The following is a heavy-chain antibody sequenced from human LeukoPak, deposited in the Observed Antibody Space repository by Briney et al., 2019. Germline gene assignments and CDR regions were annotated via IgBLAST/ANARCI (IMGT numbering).Heavy chain of an antibody. D-gene: IGHD6-13*01. Sequence: GGSLRLSCAASGFTFSSYAMHWVRQAPGKGLEWVAVISYDGSNKYYADSVKGRFTISRDNSKNTLYLQMNSLRAEDTAVYYCAGGIAAAGTGWFDPWGQGTLVTVSS. CDR2: ISYDGSNK. CDR1: GFTFSSYA. V-gene: IGHV3-30-3*01. CDR3: AGGIAAAGTGWFDP. J-gene: IGHJ5*02.